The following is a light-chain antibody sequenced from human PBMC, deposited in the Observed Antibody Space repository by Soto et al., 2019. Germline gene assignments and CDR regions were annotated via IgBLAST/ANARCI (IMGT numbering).Light chain of an antibody. CDR3: SSYTTSNTDV. V-gene: IGLV2-18*02. Sequence: QSALTQPPSVSGSPGQSVAISCTGTSSDVGSNNRVSWYQQPPGSAPKRIIYDVSNRPSGIPDRVSGSKSANTASLTISGLQTEDEADYYCSSYTTSNTDVFGTGTKLTVL. CDR2: DVS. J-gene: IGLJ1*01. CDR1: SSDVGSNNR.